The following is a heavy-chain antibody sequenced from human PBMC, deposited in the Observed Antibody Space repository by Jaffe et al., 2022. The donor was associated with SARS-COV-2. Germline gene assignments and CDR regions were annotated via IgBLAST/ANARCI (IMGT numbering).Heavy chain of an antibody. D-gene: IGHD2-2*01. V-gene: IGHV4-39*01. CDR1: GGSISSSSYY. J-gene: IGHJ6*02. CDR2: IYYSGST. CDR3: ARTPYQLLWTTYYYYGMDV. Sequence: QLQLQESGPGLVKPSETLSLTCTVSGGSISSSSYYWGWIRQPPGKGLEWIGSIYYSGSTYYNPSLKSRVTISVDTSKNQFSLKLSSVTAADTAVYYCARTPYQLLWTTYYYYGMDVWGQGTTVTVSS.